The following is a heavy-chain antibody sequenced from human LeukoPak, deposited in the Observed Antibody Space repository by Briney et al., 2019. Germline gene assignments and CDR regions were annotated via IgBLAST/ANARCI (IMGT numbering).Heavy chain of an antibody. CDR3: AKDVIAAAYYGMDV. D-gene: IGHD6-13*01. V-gene: IGHV3-53*01. CDR2: IYSGGST. Sequence: GGSLRLSCAASGFTVSSNYMSWVRQAPGKGLEWVSVIYSGGSTYYADSVKGRFTISRDNSKNTLYLQMNSLRADDTAVYYCAKDVIAAAYYGMDVWGQGTTVTVSS. CDR1: GFTVSSNY. J-gene: IGHJ6*02.